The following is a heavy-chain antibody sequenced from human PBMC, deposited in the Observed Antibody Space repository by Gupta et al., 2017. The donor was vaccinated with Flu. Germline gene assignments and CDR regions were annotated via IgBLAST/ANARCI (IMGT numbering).Heavy chain of an antibody. J-gene: IGHJ4*02. CDR2: INHTGTT. CDR3: ARGGLQLDRSFNY. V-gene: IGHV4-34*01. Sequence: QVRLQHWGAGQLKPSETLSLTSAVYGGTFSAYYWTWIRQSPGKGLEWIGEINHTGTTNYNPSLKSRVTISVDTSKNHFSVNLNSVKAADTAVYVCARGGLQLDRSFNYWGQVALVHVSS. CDR1: GGTFSAYY. D-gene: IGHD1-1*01.